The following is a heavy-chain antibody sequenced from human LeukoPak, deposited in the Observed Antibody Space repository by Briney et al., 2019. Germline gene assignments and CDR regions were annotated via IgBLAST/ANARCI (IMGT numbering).Heavy chain of an antibody. CDR2: ISNSGST. CDR3: ARGVEGYDVSGFYYDY. Sequence: SETLSLTCTVSGGSIGGNSYWSWIRQPPGKGPEWIGHISNSGSTYYSPSLSSQVTISLDTSKNQFSLELTSVTAADTAVYFCARGVEGYDVSGFYYDYWGQGTLVTVSS. J-gene: IGHJ4*02. CDR1: GGSIGGNSY. V-gene: IGHV4-59*12. D-gene: IGHD3-22*01.